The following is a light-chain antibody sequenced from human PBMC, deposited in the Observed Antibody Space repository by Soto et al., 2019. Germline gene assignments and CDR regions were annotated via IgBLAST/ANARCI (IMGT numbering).Light chain of an antibody. CDR1: SSDVAAYNY. J-gene: IGLJ3*02. CDR2: DVS. CDR3: QVWDSSSDHLV. Sequence: QSALTQPRSVSGSPGQSVTISCTGTSSDVAAYNYVSWYQQHPGKAPKLLICDVSRRPSGVPERFSGSNSGNTATLTISRVEAGDEADYYCQVWDSSSDHLVFGGGTKVTVL. V-gene: IGLV2-11*01.